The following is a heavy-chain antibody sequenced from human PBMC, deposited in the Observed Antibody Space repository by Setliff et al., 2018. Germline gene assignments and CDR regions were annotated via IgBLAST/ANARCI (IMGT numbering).Heavy chain of an antibody. CDR1: GGSISSGGYY. V-gene: IGHV4-31*03. D-gene: IGHD3-10*01. Sequence: KPSETLSLTCTVSGGSISSGGYYWSWIRQHPGKGLEWIGYIYYSGSTYYNPSLKSRVTISVDTSKNQFSLKLSSVTAADTAVYYCARESATIGEFPLYYFDKWGQGIPVTV. J-gene: IGHJ4*02. CDR2: IYYSGST. CDR3: ARESATIGEFPLYYFDK.